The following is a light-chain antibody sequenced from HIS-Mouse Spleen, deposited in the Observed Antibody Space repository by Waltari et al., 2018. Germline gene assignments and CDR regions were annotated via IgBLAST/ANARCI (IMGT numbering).Light chain of an antibody. Sequence: QSVLTPPPSASGTPGQRVTISCSGSSSNFGSNTVNWYQQPPGTAPKLLIYSNNQRPSGVPDRFSGSKSGTSASLAISGLQSEDEADYYCAAWDDSLNGYVFGTGTKVTVL. CDR2: SNN. V-gene: IGLV1-44*01. CDR1: SSNFGSNT. CDR3: AAWDDSLNGYV. J-gene: IGLJ1*01.